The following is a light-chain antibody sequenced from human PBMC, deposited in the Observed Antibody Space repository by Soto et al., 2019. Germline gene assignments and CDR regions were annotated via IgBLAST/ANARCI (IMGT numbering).Light chain of an antibody. CDR1: QSVSVN. V-gene: IGKV3-11*01. Sequence: EVVLTQSPAILSLSPGERATLSCRASQSVSVNFAWYQHKPGQAPRPLIYSASDRAPGIPARFSGSGSGTDFTLTISSLEPEDFAVYYCQERNRWPRGTFDAGTKVDIK. CDR2: SAS. CDR3: QERNRWPRGT. J-gene: IGKJ4*01.